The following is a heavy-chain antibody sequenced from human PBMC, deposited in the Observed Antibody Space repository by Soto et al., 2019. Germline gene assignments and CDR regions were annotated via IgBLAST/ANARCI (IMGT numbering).Heavy chain of an antibody. CDR2: TPYSGGA. J-gene: IGHJ3*02. D-gene: IGHD1-26*01. V-gene: IGHV4-59*01. Sequence: PSETLSLTCTVSGGSMRNYYWNWIRQTPGKGLEWIGSTPYSGGAKYNPSLHSRVTISVDTSKIQFSLTLNSVTAADTAVYYCARSVWELHAFDIWGQGTKVTVSS. CDR1: GGSMRNYY. CDR3: ARSVWELHAFDI.